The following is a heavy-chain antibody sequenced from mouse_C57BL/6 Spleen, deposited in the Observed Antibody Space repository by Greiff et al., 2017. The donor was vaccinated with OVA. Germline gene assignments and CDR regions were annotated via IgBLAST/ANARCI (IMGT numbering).Heavy chain of an antibody. J-gene: IGHJ2*01. D-gene: IGHD2-4*01. Sequence: EVKLMESGGGLVKPGGSLKLSCAASGFTFSSYAMSWVRQTPEKRLEWVATISDGGSYTYYPDNVKGRFTISRDNAKNNLYLQMSHLKSEDTAMYYCARDGDYERGSYYFDYWGQGTTLTVSS. CDR1: GFTFSSYA. CDR2: ISDGGSYT. V-gene: IGHV5-4*01. CDR3: ARDGDYERGSYYFDY.